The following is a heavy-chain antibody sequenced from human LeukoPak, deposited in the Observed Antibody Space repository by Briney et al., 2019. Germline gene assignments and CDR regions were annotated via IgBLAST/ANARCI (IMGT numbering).Heavy chain of an antibody. Sequence: SQTLSLTCAISGDSDSSTSAALNWIRQSPSRGLEWLGRTYYRSKWYNDYAVSVKSRITINPDTSKNQFSLQLNSVTPEDSAVYYCARSTGWLNGHWGQGTLVTVSS. CDR1: GDSDSSTSAA. CDR2: TYYRSKWYN. V-gene: IGHV6-1*01. J-gene: IGHJ4*02. D-gene: IGHD2-8*02. CDR3: ARSTGWLNGH.